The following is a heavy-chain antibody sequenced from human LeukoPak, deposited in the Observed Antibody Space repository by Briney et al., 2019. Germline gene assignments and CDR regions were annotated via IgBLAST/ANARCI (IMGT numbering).Heavy chain of an antibody. Sequence: SETLSLTCTISGGSVSDYYWSWIRQSPGKGLERIGYIYHTGSTNYNPSLKSRVTISVDTSKNQFSLKLSSVTAADTAVYYCARLESSGREYWGQGTLVTVSS. V-gene: IGHV4-59*02. CDR2: IYHTGST. J-gene: IGHJ4*02. D-gene: IGHD3-10*01. CDR1: GGSVSDYY. CDR3: ARLESSGREY.